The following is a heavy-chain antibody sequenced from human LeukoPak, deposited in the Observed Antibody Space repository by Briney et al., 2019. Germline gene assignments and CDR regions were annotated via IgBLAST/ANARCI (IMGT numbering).Heavy chain of an antibody. CDR1: GFTFSNAW. CDR3: TTEVACSGGSCYPAPGVDH. CDR2: IKSKTDGGTT. J-gene: IGHJ4*02. Sequence: GGSLRLSCAASGFTFSNAWMSWVRQAPGKGLERVGRIKSKTDGGTTDYAAPVKGRFTISRDDSKNTLYLQMNSLKTEDTAVYYCTTEVACSGGSCYPAPGVDHWGQGTLVTASS. D-gene: IGHD2-15*01. V-gene: IGHV3-15*01.